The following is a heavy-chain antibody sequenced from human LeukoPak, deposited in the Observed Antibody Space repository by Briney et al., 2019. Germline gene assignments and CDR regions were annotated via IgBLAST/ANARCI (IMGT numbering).Heavy chain of an antibody. J-gene: IGHJ4*02. V-gene: IGHV3-21*01. CDR1: GFTFSSYS. CDR3: ARDTLRIAVAGTFDY. CDR2: ISSSSSYI. D-gene: IGHD6-19*01. Sequence: GGSLRLSCAASGFTFSSYSMNWVRQAPGKGLEWVSSISSSSSYIYYADSVKGRFTISRDNAKNSLYLQMNSLRAEDTAVYYCARDTLRIAVAGTFDYWGQGTLVTVSS.